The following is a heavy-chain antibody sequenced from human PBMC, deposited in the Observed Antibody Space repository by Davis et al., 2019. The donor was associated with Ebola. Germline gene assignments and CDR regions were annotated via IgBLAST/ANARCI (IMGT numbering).Heavy chain of an antibody. D-gene: IGHD1-26*01. V-gene: IGHV4-4*07. CDR3: ARYSGTFGWLDP. CDR1: GDSISNYY. CDR2: IYTSGST. J-gene: IGHJ5*02. Sequence: MPSETLSLTCTVSGDSISNYYWNWIRQSAGKGLEWIGHIYTSGSTTYNPSLKSRVTMSIDTSKNQFYLELASVTAADTAVYLCARYSGTFGWLDPWGQGTLVTVSS.